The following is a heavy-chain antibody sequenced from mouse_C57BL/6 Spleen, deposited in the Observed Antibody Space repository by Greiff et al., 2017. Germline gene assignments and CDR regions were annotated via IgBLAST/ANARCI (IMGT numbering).Heavy chain of an antibody. CDR3: ARGVLPGDYAMDY. CDR2: IDPANGNT. Sequence: EVQLVESVAELVRPGASVKLSCTASGFNIKNTYMHWVKQRPEQGLGWIGRIDPANGNTKYAPKFQGKATITADTSSNTAYLQLSSLTSEDTAIYYCARGVLPGDYAMDYGGQGTSVTVS. V-gene: IGHV14-3*01. D-gene: IGHD1-1*01. J-gene: IGHJ4*01. CDR1: GFNIKNTY.